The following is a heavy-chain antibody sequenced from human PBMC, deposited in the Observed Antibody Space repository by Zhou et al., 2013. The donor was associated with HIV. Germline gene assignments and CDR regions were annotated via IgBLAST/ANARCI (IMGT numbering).Heavy chain of an antibody. CDR2: IIPFFGTA. CDR3: ARCYYDNGACDY. D-gene: IGHD3-22*01. J-gene: IGHJ4*02. Sequence: QVQLVQSGAEVKKPGSSVKVSCKASGGTFSSHVISWVRQAPGQGLEWMGGIIPFFGTANYAQKFQGRVAITAAESTSTAYMELSSLRSEDTAVYYCARCYYDNGACDYWGQGTLVTVSS. V-gene: IGHV1-69*12. CDR1: GGTFSSHV.